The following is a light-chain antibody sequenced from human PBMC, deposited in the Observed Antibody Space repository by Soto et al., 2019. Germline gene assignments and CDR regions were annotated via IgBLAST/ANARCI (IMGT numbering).Light chain of an antibody. CDR2: GAS. Sequence: IVMTQYPATLSVSPGESVTLSCRASQGINRNLAWYQQKPGQAPRLLISGASTGATGIPARFSGSGSGTDFTLTINSLQSEDSAVYYCQLYYTWPVTFGGGTKVEI. V-gene: IGKV3-15*01. J-gene: IGKJ4*01. CDR3: QLYYTWPVT. CDR1: QGINRN.